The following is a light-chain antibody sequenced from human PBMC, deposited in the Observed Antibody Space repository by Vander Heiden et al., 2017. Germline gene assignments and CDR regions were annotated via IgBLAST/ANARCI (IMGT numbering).Light chain of an antibody. V-gene: IGLV3-9*01. CDR3: QVWDTRTVV. Sequence: SYELTQPLSVSVALGQTARITCGGNNSGSKNVHCYQQRPGQATVLVIYRDSNRPSGIPERFSGSNSGNTATLTISRAQAGDEADYYCQVWDTRTVVFGGGTKLTVL. CDR2: RDS. J-gene: IGLJ2*01. CDR1: NSGSKN.